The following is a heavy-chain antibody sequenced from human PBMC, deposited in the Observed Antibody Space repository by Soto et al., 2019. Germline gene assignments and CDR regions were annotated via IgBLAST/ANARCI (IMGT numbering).Heavy chain of an antibody. J-gene: IGHJ3*02. D-gene: IGHD3-22*01. CDR1: GGSVSSGSYY. CDR2: IYYSGST. CDR3: ARAYYYDSSGYSDAFDI. V-gene: IGHV4-61*01. Sequence: QVQLQESGPGLVKPSETLSLTCTVSGGSVSSGSYYWSWIRQPPGKGLEWIGYIYYSGSTNYNPSLKSRVTISVDTSKNHFSLKLSSVTAADTAVYYCARAYYYDSSGYSDAFDIWGQGTMVTVSS.